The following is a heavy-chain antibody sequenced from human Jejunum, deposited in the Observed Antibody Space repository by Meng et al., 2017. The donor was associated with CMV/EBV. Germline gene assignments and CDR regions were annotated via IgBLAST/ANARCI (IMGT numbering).Heavy chain of an antibody. CDR1: TFSTFS. D-gene: IGHD6-6*01. CDR3: AKVDSSSYYYYYGMDV. CDR2: ISYRSDYI. J-gene: IGHJ6*02. V-gene: IGHV3-21*04. Sequence: TFSTFSMNWVRQAPGKGLEWVSSISYRSDYIYYADSVKGRFTISRDNAKNSLYLQMNSLRAEDTALYYCAKVDSSSYYYYYGMDVWGQGTTVTVSS.